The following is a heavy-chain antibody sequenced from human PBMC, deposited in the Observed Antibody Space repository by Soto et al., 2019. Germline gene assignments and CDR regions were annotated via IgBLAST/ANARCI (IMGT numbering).Heavy chain of an antibody. CDR1: GFTFSSYA. CDR3: AKSRVFIGAIVTLLDS. CDR2: ISNNGDTA. J-gene: IGHJ4*02. V-gene: IGHV3-23*01. D-gene: IGHD3-16*02. Sequence: EVQLLESGGGLVQPGGSLTLSCATSGFTFSSYAMVWVRQAAEKGLEWVASISNNGDTAYYADSVKGHFTISRGNSENXLYLQMNGLRADDTALYFCAKSRVFIGAIVTLLDSWGQGTQVTVSS.